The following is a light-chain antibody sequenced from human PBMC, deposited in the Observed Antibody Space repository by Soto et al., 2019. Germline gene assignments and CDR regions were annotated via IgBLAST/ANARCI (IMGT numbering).Light chain of an antibody. CDR1: QSVSSN. V-gene: IGKV3-15*01. CDR2: GAS. Sequence: EIVMTQSPATPSVSPGERATLSCRASQSVSSNLAWYQQKPGQAPRLLIYGASTRATGIPARFSGSGSGTEFNLTISSLQSEDFAVYYCQQYNNWPPWTFGQGTKVEIK. J-gene: IGKJ1*01. CDR3: QQYNNWPPWT.